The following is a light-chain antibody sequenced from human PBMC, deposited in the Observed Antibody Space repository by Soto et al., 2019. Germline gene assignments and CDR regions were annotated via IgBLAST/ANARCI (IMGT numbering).Light chain of an antibody. V-gene: IGLV2-14*01. CDR3: ISYRGSVTSYV. CDR1: SSDIGSYNY. J-gene: IGLJ1*01. Sequence: QSALTQPASVSGSPGQSITISCTGTSSDIGSYNYVAWYQQFPGKTPKLIIYEVRNRPSGVSFRFSASKSGNTASLTISGLQAEDEADYYCISYRGSVTSYVFGTGTKVTVL. CDR2: EVR.